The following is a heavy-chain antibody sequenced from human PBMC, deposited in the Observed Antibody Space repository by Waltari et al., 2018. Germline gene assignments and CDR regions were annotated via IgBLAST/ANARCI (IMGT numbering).Heavy chain of an antibody. D-gene: IGHD1-26*01. CDR2: ISWNSGSI. Sequence: VQLVASGGGLVRPGRSLRLSCAASGFLFADYAMHWVRQASGKGLESVEGISWNSGSIDDADSVKGRFTISRDNAKNSLYLQMNSLRAEDVALYYWAKGVGATWSGMDYWGQGTLVTVSS. CDR3: AKGVGATWSGMDY. J-gene: IGHJ4*02. CDR1: GFLFADYA. V-gene: IGHV3-9*03.